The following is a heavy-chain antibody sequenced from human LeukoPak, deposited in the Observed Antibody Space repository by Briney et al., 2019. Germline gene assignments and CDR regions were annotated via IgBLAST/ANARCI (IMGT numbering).Heavy chain of an antibody. Sequence: ASVKVSCKASGGTFSSYAINWVRQATGQGLEWMGWMNPNSGNTGYAQKFQGRVTMTRNTSISTAYMELSSLRSEDTAVYYCARAFTGIFDYWGQGTLVTVSS. CDR2: MNPNSGNT. V-gene: IGHV1-8*02. CDR3: ARAFTGIFDY. CDR1: GGTFSSYA. D-gene: IGHD3-9*01. J-gene: IGHJ4*02.